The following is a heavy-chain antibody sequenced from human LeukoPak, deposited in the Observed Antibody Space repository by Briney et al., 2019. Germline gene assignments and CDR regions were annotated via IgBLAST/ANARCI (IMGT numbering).Heavy chain of an antibody. CDR2: IMQDGSEK. CDR3: ARESTKYGAYVSGFDF. J-gene: IGHJ3*01. CDR1: GFTFSSHW. V-gene: IGHV3-7*01. Sequence: GGSLRLSCIASGFTFSSHWMNWVRQAPGKGLEWVANIMQDGSEKYYVDSVKGRFIISRGNAKNSLYLQMNSLRAEDTAVYYYARESTKYGAYVSGFDFWGQGTMVTVSS. D-gene: IGHD4-17*01.